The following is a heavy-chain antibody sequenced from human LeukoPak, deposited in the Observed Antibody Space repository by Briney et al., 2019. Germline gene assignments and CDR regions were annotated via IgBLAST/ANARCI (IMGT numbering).Heavy chain of an antibody. J-gene: IGHJ4*02. Sequence: GGSLRLSCAASGFTFDDYAMHWVRQAPCRGLEWVSGISWNSGSIGYADSVKGRFTISRDNAKNSLYLQMNSLRAEDTAVYYCARGYYHYGSGTYDWGQGTLVTVSS. CDR3: ARGYYHYGSGTYD. CDR2: ISWNSGSI. D-gene: IGHD3-10*01. CDR1: GFTFDDYA. V-gene: IGHV3-9*01.